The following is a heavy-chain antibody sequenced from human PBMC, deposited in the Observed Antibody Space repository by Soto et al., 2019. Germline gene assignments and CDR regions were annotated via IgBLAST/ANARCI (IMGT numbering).Heavy chain of an antibody. CDR2: IYYSGNT. Sequence: SETLSLTCSVSSASLSSSTYYWSWIRQPPGRGPEWIGSIYYSGNTYYKPSLKSRVSISIDTSRNQFSLKLTSVTAADTGVYYCASSSPFHYWGPGSLVTVSS. V-gene: IGHV4-39*01. CDR1: SASLSSSTYY. CDR3: ASSSPFHY. D-gene: IGHD6-6*01. J-gene: IGHJ4*02.